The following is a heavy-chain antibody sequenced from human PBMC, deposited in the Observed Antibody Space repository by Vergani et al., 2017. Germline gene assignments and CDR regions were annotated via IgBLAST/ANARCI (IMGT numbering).Heavy chain of an antibody. Sequence: QVQLVQSGAEVKKPGSSVKVSCKASGGTFSSYAISWVRQAPGQGLEWMGGIIPIFGTANYAQKFQGRVTITADEPTSTACLELSSLRSEDTAVYYCARVAPGCSSGWYCDYWGQGTLVTVSS. CDR2: IIPIFGTA. CDR3: ARVAPGCSSGWYCDY. CDR1: GGTFSSYA. D-gene: IGHD6-19*01. J-gene: IGHJ4*02. V-gene: IGHV1-69*01.